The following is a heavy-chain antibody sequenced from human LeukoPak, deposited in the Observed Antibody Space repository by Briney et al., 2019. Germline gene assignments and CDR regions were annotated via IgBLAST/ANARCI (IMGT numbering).Heavy chain of an antibody. V-gene: IGHV3-48*03. CDR1: GFTFSSYE. D-gene: IGHD5-24*01. Sequence: PGGSLRLSCAASGFTFSSYEMNWVRQAPGKGLEWVSYISSSGSTIYYADSVKGRFTISRDNAKNSLYLQMNSLRAEDTAVYYCARIEHYYHYMDVWGKGTTVTVSS. CDR2: ISSSGSTI. CDR3: ARIEHYYHYMDV. J-gene: IGHJ6*03.